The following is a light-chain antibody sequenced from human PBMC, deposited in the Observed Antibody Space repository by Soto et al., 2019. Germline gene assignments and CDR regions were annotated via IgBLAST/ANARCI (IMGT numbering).Light chain of an antibody. CDR3: QQYNTLNT. CDR2: NVS. J-gene: IGKJ2*01. Sequence: EIAMTQSPATLSVSPGQRATHSCRASQNVNSNLAWYQQKPGHAPSLLMYNVSTRATGFPARFSGSGSGTEFTLTISSLQSEDSAIYYCQQYNTLNTFGQGTKVDIK. CDR1: QNVNSN. V-gene: IGKV3-15*01.